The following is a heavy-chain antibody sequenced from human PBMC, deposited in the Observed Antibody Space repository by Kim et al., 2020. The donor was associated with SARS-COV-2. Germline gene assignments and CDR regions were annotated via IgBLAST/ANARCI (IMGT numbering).Heavy chain of an antibody. D-gene: IGHD5-12*01. Sequence: GGSLRLSCAASGFPFSRYGMHWVRQAPGKGLEWVAVISYAGENKYYADSVKGRFTVSRDNSRNTLYLQMNSLKTEDTAVYYCAKDRIYTDYDYAFDYWGRGTLVTVSS. V-gene: IGHV3-30*18. CDR2: ISYAGENK. J-gene: IGHJ4*02. CDR3: AKDRIYTDYDYAFDY. CDR1: GFPFSRYG.